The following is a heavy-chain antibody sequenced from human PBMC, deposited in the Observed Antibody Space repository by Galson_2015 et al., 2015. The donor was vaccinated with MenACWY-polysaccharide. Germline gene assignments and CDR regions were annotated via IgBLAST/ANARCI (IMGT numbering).Heavy chain of an antibody. D-gene: IGHD2-2*01. V-gene: IGHV3-48*01. CDR2: ISSSSSTI. CDR1: GFTFSSHS. CDR3: ARLHCSSTSCYPTDYYYYGMDV. J-gene: IGHJ6*02. Sequence: SLRLSCAASGFTFSSHSMNWVRQAPGKGLEWVSYISSSSSTIYYADSVKGRFTISRDNAKNSLFLQMNSLRAEDTAVYYCARLHCSSTSCYPTDYYYYGMDVWGQGTTVTVSS.